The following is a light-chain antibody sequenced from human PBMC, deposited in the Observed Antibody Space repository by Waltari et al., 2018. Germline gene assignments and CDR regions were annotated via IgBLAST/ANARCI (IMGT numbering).Light chain of an antibody. J-gene: IGKJ1*01. CDR3: QQSYSTPPRT. V-gene: IGKV1-39*01. CDR2: AAS. Sequence: DIQMTQSPSSLSASVRDRVTITCRASQSISNSLNWYQQKPGKAPKLLIYAASSLQSGVPSRFSGSGSGTDFTLTISSLQPEDVATYYCQQSYSTPPRTFGQGTKVEIK. CDR1: QSISNS.